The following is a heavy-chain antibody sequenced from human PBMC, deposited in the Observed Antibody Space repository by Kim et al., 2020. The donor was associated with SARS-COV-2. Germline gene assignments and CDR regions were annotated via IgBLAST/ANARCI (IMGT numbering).Heavy chain of an antibody. CDR2: MNPNRGNT. D-gene: IGHD3-3*01. J-gene: IGHJ6*03. CDR1: GYTFTSYD. Sequence: ASVKVSCKASGYTFTSYDINWVRQATGQGLEWMGWMNPNRGNTGYAQKFQGRVTMTRNTSISTAYMELSSLKSEDTAVYYCARGFFSVGDVSVTYNCDYYMDVWGQGTPVTVSS. CDR3: ARGFFSVGDVSVTYNCDYYMDV. V-gene: IGHV1-8*01.